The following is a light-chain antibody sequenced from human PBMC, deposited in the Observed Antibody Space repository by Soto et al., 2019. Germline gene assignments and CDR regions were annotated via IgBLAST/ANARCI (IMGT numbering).Light chain of an antibody. V-gene: IGKV3-15*01. J-gene: IGKJ3*01. Sequence: EIVMTQSPATLSVSPGERATLSCRASQSVSSNLAWYQQKPGQAPRLLIYGASTRATGIPARFSGSGSGTEFTLTISSLRSEDFAVYYCQQYKNCPPGAFFGPGTKVDIK. CDR2: GAS. CDR3: QQYKNCPPGAF. CDR1: QSVSSN.